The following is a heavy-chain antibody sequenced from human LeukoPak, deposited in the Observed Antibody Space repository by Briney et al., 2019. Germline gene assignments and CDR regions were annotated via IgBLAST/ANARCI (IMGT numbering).Heavy chain of an antibody. CDR2: INHSGST. V-gene: IGHV4-34*01. J-gene: IGHJ4*02. CDR1: GGSFSGYY. Sequence: SETLSLTCAVYGGSFSGYYWSWIRQPPGKGLEWIGEINHSGSTNYNPSLKSRVTISVDTSKNQFSLKLSSVTAADTAVYYCARDSIAGYSLSWWGQGTLVTVSS. CDR3: ARDSIAGYSLSW. D-gene: IGHD3-9*01.